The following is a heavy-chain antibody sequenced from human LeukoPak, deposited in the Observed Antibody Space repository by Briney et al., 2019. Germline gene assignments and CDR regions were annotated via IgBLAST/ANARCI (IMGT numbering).Heavy chain of an antibody. Sequence: SETLSLTCTVSGDSISSYYWSWIRQPPGKGLEWIGYIYNSGSTSYNPSLRSRVTISLDTSKNQFSLKLSSVTAADTAVYYCASVVVVVAARIRIDPWGQGTLVTVSS. CDR1: GDSISSYY. CDR2: IYNSGST. J-gene: IGHJ5*02. CDR3: ASVVVVVAARIRIDP. D-gene: IGHD2-15*01. V-gene: IGHV4-59*08.